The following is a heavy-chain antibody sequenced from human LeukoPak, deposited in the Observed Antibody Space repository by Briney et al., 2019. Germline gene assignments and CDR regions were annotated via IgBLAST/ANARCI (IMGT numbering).Heavy chain of an antibody. J-gene: IGHJ5*02. CDR3: ASTSSDYSNYRGWFDP. CDR2: INHSGST. V-gene: IGHV4-34*01. Sequence: PSETLSLTCAVYGGSFSGYYWSWIRQPPGKGLEWLGEINHSGSTNYNPSLKSRVTISVDTSKNQFSLKLTSVTAADTAVYYCASTSSDYSNYRGWFDPWGQGTLVTVSS. D-gene: IGHD4-11*01. CDR1: GGSFSGYY.